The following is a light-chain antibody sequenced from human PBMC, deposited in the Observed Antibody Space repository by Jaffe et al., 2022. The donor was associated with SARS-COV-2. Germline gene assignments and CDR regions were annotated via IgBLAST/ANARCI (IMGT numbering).Light chain of an antibody. CDR3: QQFNTFSLT. CDR2: RAS. J-gene: IGKJ4*01. Sequence: DIQMTQSPSTLSASVGDRVTITCRASQSVSDLLAWYQQKPGKAPKLLIYRASSLNSGVPSRFSGSGSGTEFTLTISSLQPDDVATYYCQQFNTFSLTFGGGSKVEIK. CDR1: QSVSDL. V-gene: IGKV1-5*03.